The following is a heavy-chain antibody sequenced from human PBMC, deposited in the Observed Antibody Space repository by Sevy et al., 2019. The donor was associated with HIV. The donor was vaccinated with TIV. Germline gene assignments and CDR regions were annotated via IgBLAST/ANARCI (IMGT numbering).Heavy chain of an antibody. CDR3: ARVGGLTDYGMDV. Sequence: SETLSLTCTVSGGSVSSDTYYWSWIRQPPGKGLECTGYIYYSGTTNYNPSLKSRVTISVDTSKNQFSLKLTSVTAADTALYYCARVGGLTDYGMDVWGQGTTVTVSS. D-gene: IGHD1-26*01. J-gene: IGHJ6*02. V-gene: IGHV4-61*01. CDR1: GGSVSSDTYY. CDR2: IYYSGTT.